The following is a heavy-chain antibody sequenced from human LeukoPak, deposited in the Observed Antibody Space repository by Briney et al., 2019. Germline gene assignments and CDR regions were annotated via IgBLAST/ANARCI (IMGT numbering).Heavy chain of an antibody. J-gene: IGHJ4*02. Sequence: GASVKVSCKASGYTFTSYYMHWVRQAPGQGLEWMGIINPSGGSTSYAQKFQGRVTMTRDTSTSTVYMELSSLRPEDTAVYYCARSSSWYETIDYWGQGTLVTVSS. CDR1: GYTFTSYY. CDR2: INPSGGST. CDR3: ARSSSWYETIDY. D-gene: IGHD6-13*01. V-gene: IGHV1-46*01.